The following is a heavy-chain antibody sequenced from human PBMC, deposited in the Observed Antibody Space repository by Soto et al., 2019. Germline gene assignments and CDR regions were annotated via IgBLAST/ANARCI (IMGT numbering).Heavy chain of an antibody. J-gene: IGHJ4*02. CDR2: ISSSSTYA. Sequence: QVQLVESGGGLVKPGGSLRLSCAASGFTFSDYYMSWIRQGPRKGLEWVSYISSSSTYASYADSVKGRFTTSRDNAANSLFLQMNSLRAADTAVYYCATYGATGSFDYWGQGTRVTVSS. V-gene: IGHV3-11*06. CDR1: GFTFSDYY. D-gene: IGHD1-26*01. CDR3: ATYGATGSFDY.